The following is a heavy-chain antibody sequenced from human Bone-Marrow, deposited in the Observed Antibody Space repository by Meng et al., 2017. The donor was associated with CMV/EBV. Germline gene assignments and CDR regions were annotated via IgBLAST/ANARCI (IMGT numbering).Heavy chain of an antibody. CDR3: ARGQDDFWSGYYTF. CDR1: GFIFSGYA. CDR2: ISYDGSYK. V-gene: IGHV3-30*04. Sequence: GESLKISCAASGFIFSGYAMHWVRQAPGKGLDWVAVISYDGSYKYHADSVKGRFTISRDNSKNTLYLQMNSLRAEDTAVYYCARGQDDFWSGYYTFWGPGTLVTVSS. J-gene: IGHJ4*02. D-gene: IGHD3-3*01.